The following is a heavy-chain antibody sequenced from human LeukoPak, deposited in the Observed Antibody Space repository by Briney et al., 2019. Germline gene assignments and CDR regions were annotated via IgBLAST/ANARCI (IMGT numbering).Heavy chain of an antibody. CDR1: GFTLSNNY. Sequence: PGGSLRLSCAASGFTLSNNYMSWVRQAAGKGLEWVSVIYSGGGTYYADSVKGRFTISRDNSKNTLYLQMNSLSAEDTAVYYCARDSSGPLYWGQGTLVTVSS. V-gene: IGHV3-66*01. CDR3: ARDSSGPLY. D-gene: IGHD6-19*01. J-gene: IGHJ4*02. CDR2: IYSGGGT.